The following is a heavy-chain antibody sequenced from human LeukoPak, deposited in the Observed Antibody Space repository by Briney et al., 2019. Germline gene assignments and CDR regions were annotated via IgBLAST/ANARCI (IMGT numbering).Heavy chain of an antibody. CDR2: ISGSGGST. J-gene: IGHJ1*01. D-gene: IGHD2-2*02. CDR3: AKDQPPGYCSSTSCYTRPSEYFQH. V-gene: IGHV3-23*01. CDR1: GFTFSSYA. Sequence: PGGSLRLSCAASGFTFSSYAMSWVRQAPGKGLEWVSAISGSGGSTYYADSVKGRFTISRDNSKNTLYLQMNSLRAEDTAVYYCAKDQPPGYCSSTSCYTRPSEYFQHWGQGTLVTVSS.